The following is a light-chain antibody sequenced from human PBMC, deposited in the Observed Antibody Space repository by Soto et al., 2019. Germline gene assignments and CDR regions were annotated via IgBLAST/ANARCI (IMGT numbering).Light chain of an antibody. CDR3: QQRSSWPIT. V-gene: IGKV3-11*01. J-gene: IGKJ5*01. CDR2: DAS. CDR1: QSVSSN. Sequence: EIVMTQSPATLSVSPGERVTLSFRASQSVSSNLAWYQQKPGQAPRLLIYDASNRATGIPARFSGSGSGTDFTLTISSLEPEDFAVYYCQQRSSWPITFGQGTRLEI.